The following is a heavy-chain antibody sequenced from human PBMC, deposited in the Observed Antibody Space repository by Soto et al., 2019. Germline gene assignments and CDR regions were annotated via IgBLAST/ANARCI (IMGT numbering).Heavy chain of an antibody. V-gene: IGHV1-2*04. CDR2: INPNSGGT. J-gene: IGHJ6*02. CDR3: ARVRGYSSSWDGFCMDV. Sequence: ASVKVSCKASGYTFTGYYMHWVRQAPGQGLEWMGWINPNSGGTNYAQKFQGCVTMTRDTSISTAYMELSRLRSDDTAVYYCARVRGYSSSWDGFCMDVWGQGTTVIFSS. D-gene: IGHD6-13*01. CDR1: GYTFTGYY.